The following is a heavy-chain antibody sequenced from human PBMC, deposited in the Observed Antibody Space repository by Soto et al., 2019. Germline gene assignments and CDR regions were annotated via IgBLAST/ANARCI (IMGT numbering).Heavy chain of an antibody. CDR3: AREKAYCSSTSCFNYYYYYGMDV. CDR1: GFTFSSYA. CDR2: ISYDGSNK. J-gene: IGHJ6*02. V-gene: IGHV3-30-3*01. Sequence: LSLSCAASGFTFSSYAMHWVHQAPGKGLEWVAVISYDGSNKYYADSVKGRFTISRDNSKNTLYLQMNSLRAEDTAVYYCAREKAYCSSTSCFNYYYYYGMDVWGQGTTVTVSS. D-gene: IGHD2-2*01.